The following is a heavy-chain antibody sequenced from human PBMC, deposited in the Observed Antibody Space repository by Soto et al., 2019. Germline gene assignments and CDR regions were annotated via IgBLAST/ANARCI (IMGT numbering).Heavy chain of an antibody. J-gene: IGHJ4*02. CDR1: GGSISSGGYY. Sequence: QVKLQESGPGLVKPSETLSLTCSVSGGSISSGGYYWNWIRQHPERGLEWIGYIYYSGNTVLNPSLQSRATISRDTSKNEFSLTLTSLTAADTAVYFCARASGGAVADFDYWGQGTLVTVSS. CDR2: IYYSGNT. CDR3: ARASGGAVADFDY. D-gene: IGHD6-19*01. V-gene: IGHV4-31*03.